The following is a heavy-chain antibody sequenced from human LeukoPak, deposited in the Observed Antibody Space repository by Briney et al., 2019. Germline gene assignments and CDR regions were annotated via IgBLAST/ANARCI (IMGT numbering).Heavy chain of an antibody. Sequence: NSSETLSLTCTVSGGSINSGSYYWSWIRQPAGKGLEWIGRIYTSGSTNYNPPLKSRVTISVDTSKNQFSLKLSSVTAADTAVYYCASSSWYSWFDPWGQGTLVTVSS. CDR1: GGSINSGSYY. D-gene: IGHD6-13*01. CDR2: IYTSGST. CDR3: ASSSWYSWFDP. V-gene: IGHV4-61*02. J-gene: IGHJ5*02.